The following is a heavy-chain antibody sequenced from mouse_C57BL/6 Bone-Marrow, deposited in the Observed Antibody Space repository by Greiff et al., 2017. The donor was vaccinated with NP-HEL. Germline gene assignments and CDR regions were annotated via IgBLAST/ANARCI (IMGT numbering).Heavy chain of an antibody. J-gene: IGHJ3*01. Sequence: VHVKQSGAELVRPGASVKLSCTASGFNIKDYYMHWVKQRPEQGLEWIGRIDPEDGDTEYAPKFQGKATMTADTSSNTAYLQLSSLTSEDTAVYYCTTYYDYDGTWFAYWGQGTLVTVSA. CDR1: GFNIKDYY. CDR3: TTYYDYDGTWFAY. CDR2: IDPEDGDT. D-gene: IGHD2-4*01. V-gene: IGHV14-1*01.